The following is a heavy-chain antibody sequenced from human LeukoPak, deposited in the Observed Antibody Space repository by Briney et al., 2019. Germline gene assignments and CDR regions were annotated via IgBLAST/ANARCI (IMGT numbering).Heavy chain of an antibody. CDR2: IEGGSEQ. CDR1: GFILNNYW. V-gene: IGHV3-7*03. J-gene: IGHJ6*02. CDR3: GMAMDV. Sequence: GGSLRLSCAASGFILNNYWMNWVRQAPGKGLEWVANIEGGSEQYYVDSVKGRFTISRDNAKKSLYLQMNSLRAEDTAVYFCGMAMDVWGQGTTVTVSS.